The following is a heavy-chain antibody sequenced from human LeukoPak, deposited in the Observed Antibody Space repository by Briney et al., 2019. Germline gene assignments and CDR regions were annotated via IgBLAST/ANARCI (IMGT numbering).Heavy chain of an antibody. V-gene: IGHV3-53*01. D-gene: IGHD2-2*01. CDR2: IYSGGST. CDR3: ARDCSSTSCYPYYGMDV. J-gene: IGHJ6*02. Sequence: GGSLRLSCAASGFTVNGNYMSWVRQAPGKGLEWVSIIYSGGSTYYADSVKGRLTISRDNSKNTLYLQLNSLRAEDTAVYYCARDCSSTSCYPYYGMDVWGQGTTVTVSS. CDR1: GFTVNGNY.